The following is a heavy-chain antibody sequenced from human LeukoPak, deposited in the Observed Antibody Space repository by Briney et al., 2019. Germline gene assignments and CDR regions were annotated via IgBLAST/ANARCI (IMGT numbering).Heavy chain of an antibody. V-gene: IGHV1-18*01. CDR2: ISIYNGNT. CDR3: ARDRPDYCQH. CDR1: AYTFASYG. Sequence: ASVKVSCKASAYTFASYGISWLRQVPGQGLEWMGWISIYNGNTDYAQKFQGRGLMTTDTSTNTAYMELKSLRSDDTAVYYCARDRPDYCQHWGQGTVVSVSS. J-gene: IGHJ1*01.